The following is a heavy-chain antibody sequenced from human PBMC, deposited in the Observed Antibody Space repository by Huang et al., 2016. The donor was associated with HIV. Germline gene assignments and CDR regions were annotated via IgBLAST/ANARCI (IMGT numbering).Heavy chain of an antibody. J-gene: IGHJ4*02. Sequence: EVQLVESGGGLVQPGGSLRLSCAASRFTFSNYNRNWVRQAPGKGLECVSYISSSSSTIYYADSGKGRFTISRDNAKNSLYLQMNSLRAEDTAVYYCARGEGYGSGSYFDYWGQGTLVTVSS. CDR3: ARGEGYGSGSYFDY. CDR1: RFTFSNYN. V-gene: IGHV3-48*01. CDR2: ISSSSSTI. D-gene: IGHD3-10*01.